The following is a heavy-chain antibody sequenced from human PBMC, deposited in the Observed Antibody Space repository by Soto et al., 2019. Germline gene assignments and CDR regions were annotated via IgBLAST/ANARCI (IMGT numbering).Heavy chain of an antibody. CDR3: AGLERSGYLFAFDI. Sequence: QLQLQESGSGLVKPSQTLSLTCAVSGGSISSGGYSWSWIRQPPGKGLEWIGYIYHSGSTYYNPSLKSRVTVSVDRSKNQFSLKLSSVTAADTAVYYCAGLERSGYLFAFDIWGQGTMVTVSS. J-gene: IGHJ3*02. CDR2: IYHSGST. D-gene: IGHD3-3*01. V-gene: IGHV4-30-2*01. CDR1: GGSISSGGYS.